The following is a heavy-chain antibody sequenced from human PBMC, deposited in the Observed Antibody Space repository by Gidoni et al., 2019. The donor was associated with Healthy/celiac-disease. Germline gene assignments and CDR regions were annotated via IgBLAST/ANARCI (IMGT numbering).Heavy chain of an antibody. V-gene: IGHV3-7*03. Sequence: ELQLVESVGCFVQPGCSLRLSCPAPGFTFRIDSMSWFRQAQGQGKGLEWVANRKKDGSEKYYVESVKGRLTSSRDNAKKSVYLQMNSLRVEDTAVYYCARDKLEYSSGWWSLCRNFESSAFDYWGQGTLVNVSS. D-gene: IGHD6-19*01. CDR2: RKKDGSEK. CDR3: ARDKLEYSSGWWSLCRNFESSAFDY. J-gene: IGHJ4*02. CDR1: GFTFRIDS.